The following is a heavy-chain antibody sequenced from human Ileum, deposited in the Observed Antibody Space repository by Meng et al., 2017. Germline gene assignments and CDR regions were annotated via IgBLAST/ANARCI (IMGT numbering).Heavy chain of an antibody. V-gene: IGHV3-33*01. CDR1: GFTFSSYG. Sequence: GGSLRLSCAVSGFTFSSYGMHWVRQAPGKGLEWVALIWYDGSKKYYADPVKGRFTISRDNSKNTLDLQMNSLRAEDTAVYYCARDKITTTYGADAFDIWGQGTMVTVSS. CDR2: IWYDGSKK. D-gene: IGHD3-22*01. J-gene: IGHJ3*02. CDR3: ARDKITTTYGADAFDI.